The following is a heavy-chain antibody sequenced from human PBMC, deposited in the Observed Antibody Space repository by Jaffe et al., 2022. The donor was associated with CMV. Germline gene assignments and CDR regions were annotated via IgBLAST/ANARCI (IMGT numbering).Heavy chain of an antibody. V-gene: IGHV1-3*01. CDR1: GYTFTSYA. J-gene: IGHJ4*02. CDR3: ARDPLYSLAAMELDY. Sequence: QVQLVQSGAEVKKPGASVKVSCKASGYTFTSYAMHWVRQAPGQRLEWMGWINAGNGNTKYSQKFQGRVTITRDTSASTAYMELSSLRSEDTAVYYCARDPLYSLAAMELDYWGQGTLVTVSS. CDR2: INAGNGNT. D-gene: IGHD3-16*01.